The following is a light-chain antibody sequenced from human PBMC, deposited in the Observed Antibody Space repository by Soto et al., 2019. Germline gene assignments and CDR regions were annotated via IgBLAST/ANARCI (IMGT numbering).Light chain of an antibody. Sequence: EIVLTHSPATLSLSPGERATPSRRASQSVSGYLAWLQQTPGQPTSLLIYDASNRATGLPARFSGSGSGTDFTPTISRLEPEDFALYYCQQYGYSPITCGQGTRREIK. CDR2: DAS. J-gene: IGKJ5*01. CDR3: QQYGYSPIT. CDR1: QSVSGY. V-gene: IGKV3-11*01.